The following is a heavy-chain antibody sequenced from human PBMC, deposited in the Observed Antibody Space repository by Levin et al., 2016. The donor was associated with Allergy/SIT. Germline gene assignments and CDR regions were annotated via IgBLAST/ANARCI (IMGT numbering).Heavy chain of an antibody. Sequence: ASVKVSCKASGYTFTSYGISWARQAPGQGLEWMGWISAYNGNTNYAQKLQGRVTMTTDTSTSTAYMELRSLRSDDTAVYYCARAGDIVVVPAAPLGDAFDIWGQGTMVTVSS. CDR1: GYTFTSYG. D-gene: IGHD2-2*01. CDR3: ARAGDIVVVPAAPLGDAFDI. V-gene: IGHV1-18*01. CDR2: ISAYNGNT. J-gene: IGHJ3*02.